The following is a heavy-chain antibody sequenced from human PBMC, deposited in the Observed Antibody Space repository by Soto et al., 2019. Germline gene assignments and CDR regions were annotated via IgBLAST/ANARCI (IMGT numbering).Heavy chain of an antibody. CDR2: IIPIFGTA. J-gene: IGHJ4*02. CDR3: AKEGGLSGSYYISSSYYFDY. Sequence: SVKVSCKASGGTFSSYAISWVRQAPGQGLEWMGGIIPIFGTANYAQKFQGRVTITADESTSTAYMELSSLRSEDTAVYYCAKEGGLSGSYYISSSYYFDYWGQGTLVTVSS. V-gene: IGHV1-69*13. CDR1: GGTFSSYA. D-gene: IGHD1-26*01.